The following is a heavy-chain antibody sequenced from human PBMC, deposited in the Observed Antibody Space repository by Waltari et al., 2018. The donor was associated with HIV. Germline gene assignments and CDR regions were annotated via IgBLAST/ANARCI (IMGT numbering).Heavy chain of an antibody. D-gene: IGHD6-19*01. CDR1: GDSIRTYY. CDR3: ATHRPRAVTGSGAFDV. Sequence: QVQLQESGPGLVTPSETLSLPCTVSGDSIRTYYWSWIRQSPGRGLEWIVDFHFTGSTDSNPSLKSRVTISLDTSKNQFSLKLSSVTAADTAVYYCATHRPRAVTGSGAFDVWGQGTMATVSS. J-gene: IGHJ3*01. CDR2: FHFTGST. V-gene: IGHV4-59*01.